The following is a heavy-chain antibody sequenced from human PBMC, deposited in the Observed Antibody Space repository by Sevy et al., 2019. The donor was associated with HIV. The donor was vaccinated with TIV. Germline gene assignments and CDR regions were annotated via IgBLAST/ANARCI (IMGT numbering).Heavy chain of an antibody. CDR2: IKQDGSEK. D-gene: IGHD1-26*01. Sequence: GGSLRLSCAASEFTFSRFWMTWVRQAPGKGLEWVANIKQDGSEKYYVDSVKGRFSISRDNAKNSLSLQMNSLGAEDTAVYYCARVSEWELGYYFDYWGQGTLVTVSS. CDR3: ARVSEWELGYYFDY. CDR1: EFTFSRFW. V-gene: IGHV3-7*01. J-gene: IGHJ4*02.